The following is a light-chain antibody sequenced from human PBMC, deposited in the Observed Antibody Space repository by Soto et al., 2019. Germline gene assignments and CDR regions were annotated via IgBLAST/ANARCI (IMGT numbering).Light chain of an antibody. CDR2: EVT. J-gene: IGLJ3*02. Sequence: QSALTQPASVSGSTGQSITISCTGTSSDVGGYNYVSWYQQHPGQVPKLTIYEVTNRPSGVSSRFSGSKSGNTASLTISGLQAEDEAEYYCSSYTNSANWVFGGGTTLTVL. V-gene: IGLV2-14*01. CDR3: SSYTNSANWV. CDR1: SSDVGGYNY.